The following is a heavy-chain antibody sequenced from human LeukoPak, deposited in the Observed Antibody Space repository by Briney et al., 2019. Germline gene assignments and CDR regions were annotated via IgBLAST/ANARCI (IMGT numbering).Heavy chain of an antibody. CDR2: ISSSSSHT. J-gene: IGHJ4*02. Sequence: GGSLRLSCAASGFTFSDYYMSWFRQAPGKGLEWVSYISSSSSHTTYADSVKGRFTISRDNSKNTLYLQMHSLRAEDTAVYYCARDRVNWNDVGGLFDYWGQGTLVTVSS. D-gene: IGHD1-1*01. V-gene: IGHV3-11*05. CDR3: ARDRVNWNDVGGLFDY. CDR1: GFTFSDYY.